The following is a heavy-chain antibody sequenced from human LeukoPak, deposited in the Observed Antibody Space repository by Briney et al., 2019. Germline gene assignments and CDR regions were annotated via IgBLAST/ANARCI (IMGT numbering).Heavy chain of an antibody. V-gene: IGHV3-48*01. CDR3: ARELAY. Sequence: GGSLRLSCAASGFTFSSYTMNWVRQAPGKGLEWVSYISSDSGAIYYAGSVKGRFTISRDNAQKSLYLQMNSLRAEDTAVYYCARELAYWGQGALVTVSS. CDR1: GFTFSSYT. J-gene: IGHJ4*02. CDR2: ISSDSGAI.